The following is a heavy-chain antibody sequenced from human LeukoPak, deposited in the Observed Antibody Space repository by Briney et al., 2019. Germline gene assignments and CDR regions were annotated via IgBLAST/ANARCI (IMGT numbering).Heavy chain of an antibody. CDR2: INHSGST. CDR1: GGSFSGYY. Sequence: SETLSLTCAVYGGSFSGYYWSWIRQPPGKGLEWIGEINHSGSTNYNPSLKSRVTISVDTSKNQFSLNLSSVTAADTAVYYCARWRGGATYFDYWGQGTLVTVSS. CDR3: ARWRGGATYFDY. J-gene: IGHJ4*02. D-gene: IGHD1-26*01. V-gene: IGHV4-34*01.